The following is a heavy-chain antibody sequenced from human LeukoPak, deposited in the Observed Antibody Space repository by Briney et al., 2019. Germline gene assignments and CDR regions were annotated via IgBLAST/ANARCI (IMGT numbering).Heavy chain of an antibody. D-gene: IGHD3-22*01. V-gene: IGHV5-51*01. CDR2: LYPDDSDT. Sequence: GESLKISCQSSGYKFTTYWIGWVRQMPGKGLEWMGILYPDDSDTGYSPSFRGQVTLSADKSTNTAYLQWSSLRASDSAIYYCARVELNYYDTTAYYLGYWGQGTLVTVSS. CDR3: ARVELNYYDTTAYYLGY. J-gene: IGHJ4*02. CDR1: GYKFTTYW.